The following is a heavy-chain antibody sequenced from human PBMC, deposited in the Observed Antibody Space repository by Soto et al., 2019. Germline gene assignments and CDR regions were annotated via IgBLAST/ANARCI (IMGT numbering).Heavy chain of an antibody. CDR2: INHSGST. CDR3: ARGSKVESYYYYCMDV. Sequence: QVQLQQWGAGLLKPSETLSLTCAVSGGSFSGYYWSWIRQPPGKGLEWIGEINHSGSTNYNPSLNSRVTISGDTSKNQFSLKQSSVTAADTAGYYCARGSKVESYYYYCMDVWGKGTTVTVSS. V-gene: IGHV4-34*01. D-gene: IGHD4-4*01. J-gene: IGHJ6*03. CDR1: GGSFSGYY.